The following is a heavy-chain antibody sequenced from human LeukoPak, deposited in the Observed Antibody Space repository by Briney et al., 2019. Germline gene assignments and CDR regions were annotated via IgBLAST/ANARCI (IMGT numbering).Heavy chain of an antibody. CDR2: ISISSNYI. Sequence: PGGSLRLSCAASGFTFSRYSMNWVRQAPGKGLEWVSSISISSNYIYYTDSVKGRCTISRDNGKNSLYLQMNSLRAEDTAVYYCARAGGGRDRGVGAPIFDYWGQGTLVTVSS. D-gene: IGHD3-10*01. CDR1: GFTFSRYS. J-gene: IGHJ4*02. V-gene: IGHV3-21*01. CDR3: ARAGGGRDRGVGAPIFDY.